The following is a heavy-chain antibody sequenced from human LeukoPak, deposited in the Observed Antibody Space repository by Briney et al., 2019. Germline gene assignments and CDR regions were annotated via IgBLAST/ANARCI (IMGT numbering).Heavy chain of an antibody. V-gene: IGHV4-59*08. CDR3: ARHTPYGGNSGYYYYYYGMDV. CDR1: GGSISSYY. Sequence: PSETLSLTCTVSGGSISSYYWSWIRQPPGKGPEWIGYIYYSGSTNYNPSLKSRVTISVDTSKNQFSLKLSSVTAADTAVYYCARHTPYGGNSGYYYYYYGMDVWGQGTTVTVSS. D-gene: IGHD4-23*01. CDR2: IYYSGST. J-gene: IGHJ6*02.